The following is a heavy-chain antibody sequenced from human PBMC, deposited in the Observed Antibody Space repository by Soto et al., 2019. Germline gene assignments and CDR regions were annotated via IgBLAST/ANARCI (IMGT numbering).Heavy chain of an antibody. D-gene: IGHD3-10*01. CDR2: IYYSGST. CDR3: ARARELFGGNWFDP. CDR1: GGSISSYY. Sequence: QVQLQESGPGLVKPSETLSLTCTVSGGSISSYYWSWIRQPPRKGLEWIGYIYYSGSTNYNPSLKSRVTISVDTSKNQFSLKLSSVTAADTAVYYCARARELFGGNWFDPWGQGTLVTVSS. V-gene: IGHV4-59*01. J-gene: IGHJ5*02.